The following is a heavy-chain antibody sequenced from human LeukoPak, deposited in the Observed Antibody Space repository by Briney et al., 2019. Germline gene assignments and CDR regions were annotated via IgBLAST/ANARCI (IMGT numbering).Heavy chain of an antibody. CDR2: ISGSGGST. J-gene: IGHJ6*02. CDR1: GFTFSSYA. V-gene: IGHV3-23*01. Sequence: GVSLRLSCAASGFTFSSYAMSWVRQAPGNGLEWVSAISGSGGSTYYADSVKGRFTISRDNSKNTLYLQMNSLRAEDTAVYYCARAPAYSSSGDYYYYGMDVWGQRTTVTASS. CDR3: ARAPAYSSSGDYYYYGMDV. D-gene: IGHD6-6*01.